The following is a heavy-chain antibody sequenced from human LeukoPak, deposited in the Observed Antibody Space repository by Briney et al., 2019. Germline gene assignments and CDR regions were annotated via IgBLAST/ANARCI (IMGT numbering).Heavy chain of an antibody. J-gene: IGHJ6*03. Sequence: GASVKVSCKASGYTFTSYGISWVRQAPGQGLEWMGWISAYNGNTNYAQKLQGRVTMTTDTSTSTAYMELRSLRSDDTAVYYCARANPIAAAGSDYYYMDVWGKGTTVTVSS. V-gene: IGHV1-18*01. D-gene: IGHD6-13*01. CDR1: GYTFTSYG. CDR2: ISAYNGNT. CDR3: ARANPIAAAGSDYYYMDV.